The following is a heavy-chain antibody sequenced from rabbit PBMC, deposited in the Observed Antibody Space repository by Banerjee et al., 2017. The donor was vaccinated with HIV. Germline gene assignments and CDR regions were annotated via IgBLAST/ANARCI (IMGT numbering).Heavy chain of an antibody. CDR1: GFSFSSGYD. CDR2: INVGDGST. D-gene: IGHD1-1*01. J-gene: IGHJ4*01. CDR3: VRRNDGSGGYSFNL. V-gene: IGHV1S40*01. Sequence: QSLEESGGDLVKPGASLTLTCTASGFSFSSGYDMCWVRQAPGKGLEWIACINVGDGSTYYGSWAKGRFTISKTSSTTVTLQVTSLTAADTATYFCVRRNDGSGGYSFNLWGQGTLVTVS.